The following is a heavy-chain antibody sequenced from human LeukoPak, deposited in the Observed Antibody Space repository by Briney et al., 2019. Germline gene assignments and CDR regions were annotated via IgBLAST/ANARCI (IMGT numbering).Heavy chain of an antibody. CDR3: AKDRDLVVVPAANGSPEYSSSAVDY. J-gene: IGHJ4*02. Sequence: GGSLRLSCAASGFTFSSYAMSWVRQAPGKGLEWVSAISGSGGSTYYADSVKGRFTISRDNSKNTLYLQMNSLRAEDTAVYYCAKDRDLVVVPAANGSPEYSSSAVDYWGQGTLVIVSS. V-gene: IGHV3-23*01. CDR1: GFTFSSYA. CDR2: ISGSGGST. D-gene: IGHD2-2*01.